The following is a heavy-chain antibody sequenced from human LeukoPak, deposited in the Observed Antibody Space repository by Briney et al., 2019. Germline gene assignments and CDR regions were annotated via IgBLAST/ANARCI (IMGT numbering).Heavy chain of an antibody. J-gene: IGHJ4*02. CDR3: ARSYQLLSASIFDY. D-gene: IGHD2-2*01. Sequence: SQTLSLTCTVSGGSISSGGYYWSWLRQHPGTDLEWIGYIYYSGSTYYNPSLKSRVTISVDTSKNQFSLKLSSVTAADTAVYYCARSYQLLSASIFDYWGQGTLVTVSS. CDR2: IYYSGST. CDR1: GGSISSGGYY. V-gene: IGHV4-31*03.